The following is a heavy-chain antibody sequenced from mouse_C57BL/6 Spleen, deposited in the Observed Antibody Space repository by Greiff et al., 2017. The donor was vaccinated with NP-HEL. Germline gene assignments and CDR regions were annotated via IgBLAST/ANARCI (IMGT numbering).Heavy chain of an antibody. V-gene: IGHV2-5*01. CDR1: GFSLTSYG. CDR2: IWRGGST. Sequence: VQGVESGPGLVQPSQSLSITCTVSGFSLTSYGVHWVRQSPGKGLEWLGVIWRGGSTDYNAAFMSRLSITKDNSKSQVFFKMNSLQADDTAIYYCAKPLHYYGSSYGYFDVWGTGTTVTVSS. J-gene: IGHJ1*03. CDR3: AKPLHYYGSSYGYFDV. D-gene: IGHD1-1*01.